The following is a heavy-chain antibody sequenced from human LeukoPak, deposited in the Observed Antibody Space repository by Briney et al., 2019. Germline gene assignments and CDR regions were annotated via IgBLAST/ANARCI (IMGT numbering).Heavy chain of an antibody. CDR3: TSRPLLSYYGSGRTRSDY. D-gene: IGHD3-10*01. V-gene: IGHV3-73*01. J-gene: IGHJ4*02. CDR2: IRSKANSYAT. CDR1: GFTFSGSA. Sequence: GGSLRLSCAASGFTFSGSAMHWVRQAPGKGLEWVGRIRSKANSYATAYAASVKGRFTISRDDSKNTTYLQMNSLKTEDTAVYYCTSRPLLSYYGSGRTRSDYWGQGTLVTVSS.